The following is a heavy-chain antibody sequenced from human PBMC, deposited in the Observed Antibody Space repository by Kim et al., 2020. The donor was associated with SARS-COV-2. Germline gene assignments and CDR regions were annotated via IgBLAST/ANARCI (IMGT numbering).Heavy chain of an antibody. V-gene: IGHV3-74*01. Sequence: KNYVDSVKGRITISRDDAKNMVHLQVDSLRAEDTAVYYCARGRKDGYTQDYWGQGTLVTVSS. J-gene: IGHJ4*02. CDR3: ARGRKDGYTQDY. D-gene: IGHD3-16*01. CDR2: K.